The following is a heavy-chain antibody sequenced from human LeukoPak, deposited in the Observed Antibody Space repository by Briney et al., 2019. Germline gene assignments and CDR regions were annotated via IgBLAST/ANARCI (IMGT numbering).Heavy chain of an antibody. CDR2: ISSSSSYI. CDR3: ASSGWAAAGRFDY. Sequence: GGSLRLSCAASGFTFSSYSMNWVRQAPGKGLEWVSSISSSSSYIYYADSVKGRFTISRDNAKNSLYLQMNSLRAEDTAVYYCASSGWAAAGRFDYWGQGTLVTVSS. CDR1: GFTFSSYS. D-gene: IGHD6-13*01. J-gene: IGHJ4*02. V-gene: IGHV3-21*01.